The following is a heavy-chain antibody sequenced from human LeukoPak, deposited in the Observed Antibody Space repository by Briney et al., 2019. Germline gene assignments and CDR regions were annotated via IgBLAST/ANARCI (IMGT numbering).Heavy chain of an antibody. J-gene: IGHJ5*02. CDR2: IHYSGST. D-gene: IGHD4-17*01. Sequence: SETLSLTCTVSGGSISSYYWSWIRQPPGKGLEWIGYIHYSGSTNYNPSLKSRVTISVDTSKNQFSLKLSSVTAADTAVYYCARHPVTTSYGWFDPWGQGTLVTVSS. CDR1: GGSISSYY. CDR3: ARHPVTTSYGWFDP. V-gene: IGHV4-59*08.